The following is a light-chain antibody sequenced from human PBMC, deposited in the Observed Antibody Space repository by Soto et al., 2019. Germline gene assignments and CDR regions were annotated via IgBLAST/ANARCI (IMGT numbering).Light chain of an antibody. Sequence: QSARIQPPSVSGSPGQSFTSACTGTNRYVGSYDYVSWYQQHRGTVPKPMIYNVNTQPSGVPNRFSGSKSGNTASLTISGLQAEDEADYYCSSYTSSSTRVFGTGTKVTVL. J-gene: IGLJ1*01. CDR2: NVN. CDR1: NRYVGSYDY. CDR3: SSYTSSSTRV. V-gene: IGLV2-18*02.